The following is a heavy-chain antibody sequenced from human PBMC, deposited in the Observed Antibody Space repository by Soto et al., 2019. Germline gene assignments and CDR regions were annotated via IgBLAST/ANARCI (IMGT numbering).Heavy chain of an antibody. CDR3: VSDQKREHFETSGPNWFAT. CDR1: GLTFSTYS. J-gene: IGHJ5*02. D-gene: IGHD6-19*01. V-gene: IGHV3-21*06. Sequence: PGGSLRLSCVVSGLTFSTYSMNWVRQTPGKGLEWVSSISRTSSYIYYRDSVKGRFTISRDNAKNSLYLQMNGLRAEDTAVYYCVSDQKREHFETSGPNWFATWGQGTLVTVSS. CDR2: ISRTSSYI.